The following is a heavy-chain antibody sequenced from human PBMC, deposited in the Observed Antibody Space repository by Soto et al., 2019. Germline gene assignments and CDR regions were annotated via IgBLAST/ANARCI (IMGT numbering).Heavy chain of an antibody. CDR1: GFTFSSYA. J-gene: IGHJ6*02. CDR3: ARHVDYYYGMDV. V-gene: IGHV3-23*01. CDR2: IDSSGGST. Sequence: EVQLLESGGGLVQPGGSLGLSCAASGFTFSSYAMSWVRQAPGKGMEWVSSIDSSGGSTHYADSVRGRFTISRENSKYTMYLQMNSLRGEDTAVYYCARHVDYYYGMDVWGQGTTVTVSS.